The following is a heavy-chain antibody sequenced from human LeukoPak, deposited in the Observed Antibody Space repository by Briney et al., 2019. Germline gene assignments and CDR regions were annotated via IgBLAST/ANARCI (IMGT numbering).Heavy chain of an antibody. Sequence: SETLSLTCTVSGGFISSYYWSWIRQPPGKGLEWIGYIYYSGSTNYNPSLKSRVTISVDTSKNQFSLKLSSVTAADTAVYYCARDGPMITGTRNWFDPWGQGTLVTVSS. J-gene: IGHJ5*02. V-gene: IGHV4-59*12. CDR1: GGFISSYY. CDR3: ARDGPMITGTRNWFDP. CDR2: IYYSGST. D-gene: IGHD1-7*01.